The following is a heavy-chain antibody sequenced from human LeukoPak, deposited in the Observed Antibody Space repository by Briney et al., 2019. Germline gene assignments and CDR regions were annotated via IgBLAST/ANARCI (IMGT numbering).Heavy chain of an antibody. V-gene: IGHV1-69*05. CDR2: IIPMFHKT. Sequence: SVKVSCKASGGTFSSYSISWVRQAPGQRLEWMGNIIPMFHKTNYAQILQGRVTITTDESTTTAYMELSSLRPEDTAVYYCARIPDSSVNGSDYWGQGTLVTVSS. D-gene: IGHD3-22*01. CDR3: ARIPDSSVNGSDY. J-gene: IGHJ4*02. CDR1: GGTFSSYS.